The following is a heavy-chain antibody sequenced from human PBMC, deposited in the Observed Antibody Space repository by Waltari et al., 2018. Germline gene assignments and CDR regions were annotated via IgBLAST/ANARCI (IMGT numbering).Heavy chain of an antibody. J-gene: IGHJ6*02. CDR1: GGSFSGYY. Sequence: QVQLQQWGAGLLKPSEPLSLTCAVYGGSFSGYYWSWIRTPPGTGPEWIGEINHSGSTNYNPSLKSRVTISVDTSKNQFSLKLSSVTAADTAVYYCASFVAVPAVSGSRYYYYGMDVWGQGTTVTVSS. CDR2: INHSGST. D-gene: IGHD2-2*01. V-gene: IGHV4-34*01. CDR3: ASFVAVPAVSGSRYYYYGMDV.